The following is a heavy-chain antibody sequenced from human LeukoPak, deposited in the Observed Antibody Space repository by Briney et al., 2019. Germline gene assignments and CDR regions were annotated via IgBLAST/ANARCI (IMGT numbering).Heavy chain of an antibody. Sequence: SETLSLTCTVSGGSISSYYWTWIRQPPGKGLEWIGEINHSGSTNYNPSLKSRVTISVDTSTNHFSLKLSSVTAADTAVYYCARDGSRGGSDYWGQGTLVTVSS. CDR3: ARDGSRGGSDY. V-gene: IGHV4-34*01. J-gene: IGHJ4*02. CDR2: INHSGST. CDR1: GGSISSYY. D-gene: IGHD3-16*01.